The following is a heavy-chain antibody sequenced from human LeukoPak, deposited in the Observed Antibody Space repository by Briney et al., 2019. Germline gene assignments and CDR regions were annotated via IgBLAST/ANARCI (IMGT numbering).Heavy chain of an antibody. CDR3: ARDASCVWGSYRSYYFDY. D-gene: IGHD3-16*02. J-gene: IGHJ4*02. V-gene: IGHV1-69*05. CDR2: IIPIFGTA. CDR1: GGTFSSYA. Sequence: SVKVSCKASGGTFSSYAISWVRQAPGQGLEWMGRIIPIFGTANYAQKFQGRVTITTDESTSTAYMELSSLRSEDTAVYYCARDASCVWGSYRSYYFDYWGQGTLVTVSS.